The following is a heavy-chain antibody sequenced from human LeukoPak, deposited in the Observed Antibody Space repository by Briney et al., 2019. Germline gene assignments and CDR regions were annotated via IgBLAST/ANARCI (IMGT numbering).Heavy chain of an antibody. CDR2: ISYDGSNK. J-gene: IGHJ4*02. D-gene: IGHD3-3*01. V-gene: IGHV3-30*18. CDR1: GFTFSSYG. CDR3: AKPGAVAYYFDH. Sequence: GRSLRLSCAASGFTFSSYGMHWVRQAPGKGLEWVAVISYDGSNKYYADSVKGRFTISRDNSKNTLYLQMNSLRAEDTAVYYCAKPGAVAYYFDHWGQGTLVTVSS.